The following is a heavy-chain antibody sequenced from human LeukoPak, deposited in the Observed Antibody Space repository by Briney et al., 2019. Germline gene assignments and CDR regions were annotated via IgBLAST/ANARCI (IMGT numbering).Heavy chain of an antibody. CDR3: AVRLAARPFHHYYYYMDV. CDR2: IIPIFGTA. D-gene: IGHD6-6*01. Sequence: SVKVSCKASGGTFSSYAISWVRQAPGQGLEWMGGIIPIFGTANYAQKFQGRVTITTDESTSTAYMELSSLRSEDTAVYYCAVRLAARPFHHYYYYMDVWGKGTTVTVSS. V-gene: IGHV1-69*05. CDR1: GGTFSSYA. J-gene: IGHJ6*03.